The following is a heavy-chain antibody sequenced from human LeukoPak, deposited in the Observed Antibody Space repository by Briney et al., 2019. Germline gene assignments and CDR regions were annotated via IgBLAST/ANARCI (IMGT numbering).Heavy chain of an antibody. Sequence: GGSLRLSCEGSGFPFATYWMAWIRQAPGKGLEWVASIKHDRREEHYVDSIKGRFTISRDNGKNSVYLQMKNLRVEDTAMYYCSREFHPWGQGTLVIVSS. CDR3: SREFHP. J-gene: IGHJ5*02. CDR1: GFPFATYW. V-gene: IGHV3-7*01. CDR2: IKHDRREE.